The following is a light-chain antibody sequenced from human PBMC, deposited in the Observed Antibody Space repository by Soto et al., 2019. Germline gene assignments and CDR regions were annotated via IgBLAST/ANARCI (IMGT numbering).Light chain of an antibody. J-gene: IGLJ1*01. Sequence: QSALAQPPSVSGSPGQSVTISCTGTSSDVGFFNYVSWYQHHPGKVPKFLIYEVNKRPSGVPDRFSGSKSGNTASLTVSGLQPEDEAEHFCSSFVDGTSYVFGTGTKVT. CDR1: SSDVGFFNY. CDR3: SSFVDGTSYV. V-gene: IGLV2-8*01. CDR2: EVN.